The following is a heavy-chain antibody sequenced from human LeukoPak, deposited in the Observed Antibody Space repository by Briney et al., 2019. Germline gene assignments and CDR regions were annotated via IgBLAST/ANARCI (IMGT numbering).Heavy chain of an antibody. CDR3: ARSLRSSGWYGITDY. D-gene: IGHD6-19*01. J-gene: IGHJ4*02. CDR2: ISYTGTT. V-gene: IGHV4-59*01. Sequence: SETLSLTCNVSGASISNKFWSWIRHPPGKGLEWIGYISYTGTTNYNPSLQSRVTISVDTSKNQLSLRVTSMTAADTAVYYCARSLRSSGWYGITDYWGQGTLVTVSS. CDR1: GASISNKF.